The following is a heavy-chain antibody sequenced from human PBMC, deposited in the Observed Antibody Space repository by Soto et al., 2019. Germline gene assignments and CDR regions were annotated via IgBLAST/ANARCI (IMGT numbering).Heavy chain of an antibody. D-gene: IGHD4-17*01. V-gene: IGHV4-31*11. CDR1: GGSFSGYY. Sequence: SETLSLTCAVYGGSFSGYYRSWIRQHPGKGLEWIGYIYYSGSTYYNPSLKSRVTISVDTSKNQFSLKLSSVTAADTAVYYCARVRTTVTTSRIDYWGQGTLVTVSS. J-gene: IGHJ4*01. CDR3: ARVRTTVTTSRIDY. CDR2: IYYSGST.